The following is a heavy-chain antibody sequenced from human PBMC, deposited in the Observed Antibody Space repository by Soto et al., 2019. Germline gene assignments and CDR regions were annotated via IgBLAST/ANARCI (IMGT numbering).Heavy chain of an antibody. J-gene: IGHJ4*02. CDR2: ISGSGGST. CDR3: AKHFVNGEVDY. Sequence: PWGSLRLSCAASGFTFSSYAMSCVRQAPGKGLEWVSIISGSGGSTFYADSVKGRFTISRDNSKNTLYLQMNSLTAEDTAVYYCAKHFVNGEVDYWGQGTLVTVSS. CDR1: GFTFSSYA. V-gene: IGHV3-23*01. D-gene: IGHD3-10*01.